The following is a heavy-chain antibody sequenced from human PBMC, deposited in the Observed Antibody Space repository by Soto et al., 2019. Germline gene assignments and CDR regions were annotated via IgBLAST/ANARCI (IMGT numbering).Heavy chain of an antibody. V-gene: IGHV3-13*01. Sequence: GGSLRLSCAASGFTFSSYDMHWVRQATGKGLEWVSAIGTAGDTYYPGSVKGRFTISRENATNSLYLQMNSLGAGDTAVDYCARAAPLLGSQYYYYYYYMDVWGKGTTVTVSS. D-gene: IGHD3-10*01. CDR2: IGTAGDT. CDR3: ARAAPLLGSQYYYYYYYMDV. J-gene: IGHJ6*03. CDR1: GFTFSSYD.